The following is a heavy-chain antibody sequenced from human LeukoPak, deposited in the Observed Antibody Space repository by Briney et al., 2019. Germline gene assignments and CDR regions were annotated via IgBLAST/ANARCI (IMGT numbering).Heavy chain of an antibody. CDR3: AKDGGLGYTRSYLQH. V-gene: IGHV3-23*01. Sequence: GGSLRLSCAASGFTFSAYAMSWVRQAPGKGLEWVSVMSGSGGSTNYADSVKGRFTISRDNSRDTLYLQMNSLRAEDTAVYYCAKDGGLGYTRSYLQHWGQGTLVTVSS. CDR1: GFTFSAYA. D-gene: IGHD3/OR15-3a*01. CDR2: MSGSGGST. J-gene: IGHJ1*01.